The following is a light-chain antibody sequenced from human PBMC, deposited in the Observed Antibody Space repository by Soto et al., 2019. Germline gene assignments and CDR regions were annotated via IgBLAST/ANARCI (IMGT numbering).Light chain of an antibody. V-gene: IGKV1-39*01. CDR2: TTS. J-gene: IGKJ1*01. CDR3: QQSYSTSWT. Sequence: QLTQSPSSLSASVGDRVTITCRASQSISTNLNWYQQKSGRVPKLLIHTTSKLQSAVPSRFSGSGSGTEFTLTISSLQPEDFATYFCQQSYSTSWTFGQGTKVEVK. CDR1: QSISTN.